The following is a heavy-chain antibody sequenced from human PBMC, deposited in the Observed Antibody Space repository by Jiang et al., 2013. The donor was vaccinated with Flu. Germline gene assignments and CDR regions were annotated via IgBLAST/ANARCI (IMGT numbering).Heavy chain of an antibody. J-gene: IGHJ4*02. D-gene: IGHD2-2*01. CDR1: GFTFSSYE. CDR3: ARGFSSMFNNPDRFDY. V-gene: IGHV3-48*03. CDR2: ISSSGSTI. Sequence: VQLVESGGGLVQPGGSLRLSCAASGFTFSSYEMNWVRQAPGKGLEWVSYISSSGSTIYYADSVKGRFTISRDNAKNSLYLQMNSLRAEDTAVYYCARGFSSMFNNPDRFDYWGQGTLVTVSS.